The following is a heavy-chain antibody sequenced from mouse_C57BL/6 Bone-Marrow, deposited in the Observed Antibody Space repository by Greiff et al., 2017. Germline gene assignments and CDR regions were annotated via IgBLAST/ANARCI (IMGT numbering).Heavy chain of an antibody. CDR1: GYTFTSYW. Sequence: QVQLKQSGAELAKPGASVKLSCKASGYTFTSYWMHWVKQRPGQGLEWIGYINPSSGYTKYNQKFKDKATLTADKSSSTAYMQLSSLTYEDSAVYYCASYYYGSRYFAYWGQGTLVTVSA. D-gene: IGHD1-1*01. CDR3: ASYYYGSRYFAY. V-gene: IGHV1-7*01. CDR2: INPSSGYT. J-gene: IGHJ3*01.